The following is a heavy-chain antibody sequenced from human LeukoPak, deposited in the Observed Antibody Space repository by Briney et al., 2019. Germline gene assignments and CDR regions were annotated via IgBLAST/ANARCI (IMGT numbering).Heavy chain of an antibody. J-gene: IGHJ4*02. CDR3: ARDAGTAMANFDY. V-gene: IGHV1-2*02. D-gene: IGHD5-18*01. Sequence: GASVKVSCKASGYTFTSYGISWVRQAPGQGLEWMGWINPNSGGTNYAQKFQGRVTMTRDTSISTAYMELSRLRSDDTAVYYCARDAGTAMANFDYWGQGTLVTVSS. CDR2: INPNSGGT. CDR1: GYTFTSYG.